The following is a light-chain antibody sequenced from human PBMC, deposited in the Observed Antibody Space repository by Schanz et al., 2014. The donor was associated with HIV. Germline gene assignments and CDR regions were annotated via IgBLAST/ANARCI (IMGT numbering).Light chain of an antibody. Sequence: DIQMTQSSSTLSASVGDRVTITCRASQTISNWLAWYQQKPGKAPNLLIYKASTLESGVPSRFSGSGAGTEFTLAISSLQPEDFATYYCQQYNDGSYTFGQGTKLEIK. CDR3: QQYNDGSYT. J-gene: IGKJ2*01. CDR2: KAS. CDR1: QTISNW. V-gene: IGKV1-5*03.